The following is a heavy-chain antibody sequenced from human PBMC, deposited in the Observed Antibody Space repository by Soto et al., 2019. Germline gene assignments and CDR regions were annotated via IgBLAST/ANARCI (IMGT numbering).Heavy chain of an antibody. V-gene: IGHV1-46*01. Sequence: QVQLVQSGAEVKKPGASVKVSCKASGYTFTSYYMHWVRQAPGQGLEWMGIINPSGGSTSYAQKFQGRVTMTRDKSTSTVYMELSSLRSEDTAVYYCARRGGELLSFAAFDIWGQGTMVTVSS. J-gene: IGHJ3*02. CDR3: ARRGGELLSFAAFDI. CDR2: INPSGGST. D-gene: IGHD1-26*01. CDR1: GYTFTSYY.